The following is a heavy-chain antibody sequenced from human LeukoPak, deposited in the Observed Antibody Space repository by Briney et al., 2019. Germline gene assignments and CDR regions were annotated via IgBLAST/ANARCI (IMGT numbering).Heavy chain of an antibody. J-gene: IGHJ4*02. V-gene: IGHV1-69*04. D-gene: IGHD5-12*01. CDR2: ITPILGIA. CDR3: ARLRWLQSGY. Sequence: ASVKVFCKASGGTFSSYAISWVRQAPGQGLEWMGRITPILGIANYAQKFQGRVTITADKSTSTAYMELSSLRSEDTAVYYCARLRWLQSGYWGQGTLVTVSS. CDR1: GGTFSSYA.